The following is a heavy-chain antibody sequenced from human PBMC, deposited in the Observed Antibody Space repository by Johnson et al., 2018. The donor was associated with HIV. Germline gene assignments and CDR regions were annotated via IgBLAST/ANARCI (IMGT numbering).Heavy chain of an antibody. CDR2: INSDVSST. CDR3: ARRAYYYDSSGYYSHAFDI. D-gene: IGHD3-22*01. Sequence: MLLVESGGGLVQPGGSLRLSCAASGFTFSSYWMHWVRQAPGKGLVWVSRINSDVSSTSYADSVKGRFTISRDNAKNTLYLQMNSLRAEDTAVYYCARRAYYYDSSGYYSHAFDIWGQGTMVTVSS. J-gene: IGHJ3*02. V-gene: IGHV3-74*02. CDR1: GFTFSSYW.